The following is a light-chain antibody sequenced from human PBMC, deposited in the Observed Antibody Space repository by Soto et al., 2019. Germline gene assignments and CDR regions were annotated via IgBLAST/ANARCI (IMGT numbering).Light chain of an antibody. CDR3: HQRSSWWS. Sequence: EIVLTQSPATLSLSPGERAILSCRASQSVSTFLAWFQQKPGQPPRLLIYNASNRTTGIPARFSGSGSGTDFTLTISSLEPEDFAVYYCHQRSSWWSFGQGTKVDIK. CDR2: NAS. J-gene: IGKJ1*01. CDR1: QSVSTF. V-gene: IGKV3-11*01.